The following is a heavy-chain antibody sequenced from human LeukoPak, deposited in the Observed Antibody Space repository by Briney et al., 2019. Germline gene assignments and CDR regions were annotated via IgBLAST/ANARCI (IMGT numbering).Heavy chain of an antibody. J-gene: IGHJ4*02. CDR2: ISSNGCST. CDR3: ARDLSGGGLDY. D-gene: IGHD3-10*01. CDR1: GFTFSVSV. Sequence: GGSLRLSCAASGFTFSVSVMHWVRQAPGKGLEYVSVISSNGCSTSYANSVKGRFTISRDNSKNTLYLQMGSLRAEDMAVYYCARDLSGGGLDYWGQGTLVTVSS. V-gene: IGHV3-64*01.